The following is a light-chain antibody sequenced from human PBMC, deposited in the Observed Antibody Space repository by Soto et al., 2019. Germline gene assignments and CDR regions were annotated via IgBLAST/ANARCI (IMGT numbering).Light chain of an antibody. V-gene: IGKV3-20*01. J-gene: IGKJ3*01. Sequence: EIVLMQSPGTLSLSPGERATLSCRASQSVSSSYLAWYQHKPGQAPRLLIYGASSRATGIPDRFSGSWSGAGFPLTISRLEPDDVVIYYRQHYGSSSFTFGPGTKVDIK. CDR3: QHYGSSSFT. CDR1: QSVSSSY. CDR2: GAS.